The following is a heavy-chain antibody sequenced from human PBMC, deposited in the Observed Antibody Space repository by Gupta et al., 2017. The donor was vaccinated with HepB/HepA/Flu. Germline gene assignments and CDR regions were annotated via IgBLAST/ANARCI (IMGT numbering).Heavy chain of an antibody. J-gene: IGHJ5*02. D-gene: IGHD3-22*01. V-gene: IGHV4-39*01. Sequence: QLQLQESGPGLVKPSETLSLTCTVSGGSISSSSYYWGWIRQPPGKGREWIGSIYYSGSTYYNPSLKSRVTISVDTSKNQFSLKLSSVTAADTAVYYCARHRPDSSGYLSWFDPWGQGTLVTVSS. CDR1: GGSISSSSYY. CDR3: ARHRPDSSGYLSWFDP. CDR2: IYYSGST.